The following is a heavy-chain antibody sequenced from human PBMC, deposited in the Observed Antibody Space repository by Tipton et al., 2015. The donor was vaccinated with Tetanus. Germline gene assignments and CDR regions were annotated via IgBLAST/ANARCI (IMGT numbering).Heavy chain of an antibody. V-gene: IGHV3-21*01. Sequence: SLRLSCEVSGFTFSNYRMNWVRQAPGKGLEWVASISSTTAYIDYADSVKGRFTISRDNAKNSAYLQMNSLGVEDSAVYFCASGGSLDYWGQGTLVTVAS. CDR3: ASGGSLDY. D-gene: IGHD3-10*01. J-gene: IGHJ4*02. CDR2: ISSTTAYI. CDR1: GFTFSNYR.